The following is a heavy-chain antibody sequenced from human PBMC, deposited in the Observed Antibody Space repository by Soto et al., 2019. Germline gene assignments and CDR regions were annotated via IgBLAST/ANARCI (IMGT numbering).Heavy chain of an antibody. D-gene: IGHD4-17*01. J-gene: IGHJ6*02. V-gene: IGHV1-69*13. CDR3: AREGLVLVQTTVNSDYYYYAMDV. CDR2: IIPRSATS. CDR1: GDTFSTYT. Sequence: ASVKVSCKASGDTFSTYTITWMRQAPGQGLEWMGGIIPRSATSKYAQKFQGRVTITADESTSTVYMELRTLRPEDTAVYYCAREGLVLVQTTVNSDYYYYAMDVWGQGTMVNVSS.